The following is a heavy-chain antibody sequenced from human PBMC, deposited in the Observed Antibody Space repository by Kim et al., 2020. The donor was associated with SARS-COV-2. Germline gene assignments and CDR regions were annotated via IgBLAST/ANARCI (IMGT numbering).Heavy chain of an antibody. J-gene: IGHJ4*02. CDR2: DT. CDR3: ARRDAIFGADY. Sequence: DTRYTPSFQGQATISADKSISTAYLQWSNLKASDTAMYYCARRDAIFGADYWGQGTLVTVSS. D-gene: IGHD3-3*01. V-gene: IGHV5-51*01.